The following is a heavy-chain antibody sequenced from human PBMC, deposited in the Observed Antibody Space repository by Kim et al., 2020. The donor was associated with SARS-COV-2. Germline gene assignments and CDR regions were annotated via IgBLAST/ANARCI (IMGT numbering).Heavy chain of an antibody. D-gene: IGHD6-13*01. CDR2: FDPEDGET. V-gene: IGHV1-24*01. J-gene: IGHJ4*02. CDR1: GYTLTELS. Sequence: ASVKVSCKVSGYTLTELSMHWVRQAPGKGLEWMGVFDPEDGETIYAQKFQGRVTMTEDTSTDTAYMELSSLRSEDTAVYYCATVPTPRIAAAFGFGYWGQGTLVTVSS. CDR3: ATVPTPRIAAAFGFGY.